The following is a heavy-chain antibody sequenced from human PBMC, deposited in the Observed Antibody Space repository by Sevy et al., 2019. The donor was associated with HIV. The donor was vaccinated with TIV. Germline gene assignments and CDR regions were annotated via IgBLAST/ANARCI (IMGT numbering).Heavy chain of an antibody. J-gene: IGHJ6*02. CDR3: ARDGGYSDYGMDL. V-gene: IGHV3-48*01. CDR1: GFTFSSYN. CDR2: INSGSTII. Sequence: GGSLRLSCVASGFTFSSYNFNWVRQAPGKGLELISFINSGSTIISHADSVKGRFIISRDSAKKSVYLQMNSLRVEDTAVYYCARDGGYSDYGMDLWGQGTTVTVSS. D-gene: IGHD2-15*01.